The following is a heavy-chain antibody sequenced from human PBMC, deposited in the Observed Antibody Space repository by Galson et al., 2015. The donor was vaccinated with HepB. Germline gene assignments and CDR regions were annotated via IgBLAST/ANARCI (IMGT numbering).Heavy chain of an antibody. CDR1: GGTFNTYA. V-gene: IGHV1-69*13. D-gene: IGHD3-3*01. CDR3: AGGSATIFGGLGGNYYYFIDV. J-gene: IGHJ6*03. Sequence: SVKVSCKASGGTFNTYAISWVRQAPGQGLEWMGGIMPLFGTADYSQQFHGRVTITADESTSTAYMELSSLTSEDTAVYYCAGGSATIFGGLGGNYYYFIDVWGKGTTVTVSS. CDR2: IMPLFGTA.